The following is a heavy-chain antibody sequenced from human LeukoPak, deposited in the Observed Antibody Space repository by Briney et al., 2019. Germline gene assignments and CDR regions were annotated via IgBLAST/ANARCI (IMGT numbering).Heavy chain of an antibody. CDR2: IYHSGST. Sequence: SETLSLTCAVSGGSISSSNWWSWVRQPPGKGLEWIGEIYHSGSTNYNPSLKSRVTISVDKSKNQSSLKLSSVTAADTAVYYCATTSDSGDYFDYWGQGTLVTVSS. CDR3: ATTSDSGDYFDY. V-gene: IGHV4-4*02. CDR1: GGSISSSNW. D-gene: IGHD2-21*01. J-gene: IGHJ4*02.